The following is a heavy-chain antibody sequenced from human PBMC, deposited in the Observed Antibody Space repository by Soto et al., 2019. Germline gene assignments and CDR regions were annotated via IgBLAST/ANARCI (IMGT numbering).Heavy chain of an antibody. CDR3: AREGGYFDSSGSGVYHYYGVDV. D-gene: IGHD3-22*01. J-gene: IGHJ6*02. CDR1: GGPISPYY. V-gene: IGHV4-4*07. Sequence: PSETLSLTCTVSGGPISPYYWSWIRQPAGKGLEWIGRIYYTGSTNYNLPLKSRISMSLDTARNQISLKVNFVTAADTAVYYCAREGGYFDSSGSGVYHYYGVDVWGRGTTVTVSS. CDR2: IYYTGST.